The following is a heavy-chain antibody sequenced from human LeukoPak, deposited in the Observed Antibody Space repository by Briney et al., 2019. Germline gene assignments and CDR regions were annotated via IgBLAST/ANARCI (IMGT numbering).Heavy chain of an antibody. V-gene: IGHV3-30-3*01. D-gene: IGHD3-3*01. CDR1: GFTFSSYA. CDR2: ISYDGSNK. J-gene: IGHJ4*02. CDR3: ARVRFLEWSYTIY. Sequence: PGGSLRLSCTASGFTFSSYAMHWVRQAPGKGLEWVAVISYDGSNKYYADSVKGRFTISRDNSKNPLYLQMNSLRAEDTAVYYCARVRFLEWSYTIYWGQGTLVTVSS.